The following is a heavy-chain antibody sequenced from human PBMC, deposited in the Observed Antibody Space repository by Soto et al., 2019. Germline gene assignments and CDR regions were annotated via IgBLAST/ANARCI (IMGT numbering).Heavy chain of an antibody. CDR1: GYTLTELS. CDR3: ATVGGYYDRTKLGDWFDP. V-gene: IGHV1-24*01. CDR2: FDPEGGET. D-gene: IGHD3-22*01. Sequence: ASVKVSCKVSGYTLTELSMHWVRQAPGKGLEWMGGFDPEGGETIYAQKFQGRVTMTEDTSTDTAYMELSSLRSEDTAVYYCATVGGYYDRTKLGDWFDPWGQGTLVTVSS. J-gene: IGHJ5*02.